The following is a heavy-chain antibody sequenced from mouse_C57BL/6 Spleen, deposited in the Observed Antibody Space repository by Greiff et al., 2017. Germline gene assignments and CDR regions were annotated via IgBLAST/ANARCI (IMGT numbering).Heavy chain of an antibody. Sequence: QVQLQQSGPELVKPGASVKISCKASGYAFSSYWMNWVKQRPGKGLEWIGRIYPGDGDTNYNGKFKGKATLTADKSSSTAYMQLSSLTSEDSAVYVCGSNYPAWFAYWGQGTLVTVSA. D-gene: IGHD2-1*01. CDR2: IYPGDGDT. J-gene: IGHJ3*01. CDR3: GSNYPAWFAY. V-gene: IGHV1-82*01. CDR1: GYAFSSYW.